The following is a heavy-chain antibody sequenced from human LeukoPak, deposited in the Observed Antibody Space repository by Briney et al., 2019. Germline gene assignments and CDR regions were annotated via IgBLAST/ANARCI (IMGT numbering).Heavy chain of an antibody. V-gene: IGHV1-8*01. CDR3: ARGRELLWFGELREAGWFDP. Sequence: GASVKVSCKASGYTFTSYDINWVRQATGQGLEWMGWMNPNSGNTGYAQKFQGRVTMTRNTSISTAYMELSSLRSEETAVYYCARGRELLWFGELREAGWFDPWGQGTLVTVSS. CDR2: MNPNSGNT. J-gene: IGHJ5*02. CDR1: GYTFTSYD. D-gene: IGHD3-10*01.